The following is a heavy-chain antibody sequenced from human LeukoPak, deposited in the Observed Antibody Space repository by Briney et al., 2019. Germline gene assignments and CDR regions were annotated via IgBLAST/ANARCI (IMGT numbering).Heavy chain of an antibody. CDR2: IYYSGST. CDR1: GGSISSYY. D-gene: IGHD3-3*01. Sequence: SETLSLICTVSGGSISSYYWSWIRQPPGKGLEGCGYIYYSGSTNYNPSLNSRVTISVDTYKNHFSLKLRSVTAADTAVSYCSRVATYDDFWGGYAGGFDYWGQGTLVTVSS. CDR3: SRVATYDDFWGGYAGGFDY. V-gene: IGHV4-59*01. J-gene: IGHJ4*02.